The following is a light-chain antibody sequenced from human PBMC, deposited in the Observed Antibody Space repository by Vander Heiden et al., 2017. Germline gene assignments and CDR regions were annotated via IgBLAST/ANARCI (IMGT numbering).Light chain of an antibody. J-gene: IGKJ4*01. Sequence: DIQMTQSPSTLSASVGDRVTITCRASQSISSWLAWYQQKPGKAPKLLICDASSLESGVPSRFSGSGSGTEFTLTISSLQPDDFATYYCQQYNSYLLTFGGGTKVEIK. CDR3: QQYNSYLLT. CDR1: QSISSW. CDR2: DAS. V-gene: IGKV1-5*01.